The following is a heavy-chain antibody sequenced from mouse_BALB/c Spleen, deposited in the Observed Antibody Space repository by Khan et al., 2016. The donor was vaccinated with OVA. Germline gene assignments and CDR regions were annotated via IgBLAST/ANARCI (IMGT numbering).Heavy chain of an antibody. J-gene: IGHJ3*01. Sequence: VQLQESGPELVRPGASVKMSCKASGYTFTSFWIHWVKQRPGQGLEWIGMIDPSKSETRLNQKFKDKATLNVDKSSNTAYMQLSRLTSEDSAVYYCSRGGYGSPFAYWGQGTLVTVSA. CDR1: GYTFTSFW. D-gene: IGHD1-1*01. CDR2: IDPSKSET. V-gene: IGHV1S127*01. CDR3: SRGGYGSPFAY.